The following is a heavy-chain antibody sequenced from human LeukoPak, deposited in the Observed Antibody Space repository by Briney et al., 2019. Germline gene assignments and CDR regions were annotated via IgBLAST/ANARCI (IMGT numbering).Heavy chain of an antibody. Sequence: GGSLRLSCAASGFTFSSYELNWVRQAPGKGLEWVSYISDIGTTQHYADSVKGRFTISRDNAKNSLYPQMNSLTGEDTAVYYCARDRSKVTAYDDALDIWGQGTMVIVSS. CDR1: GFTFSSYE. V-gene: IGHV3-48*03. J-gene: IGHJ3*02. D-gene: IGHD2-21*02. CDR2: ISDIGTTQ. CDR3: ARDRSKVTAYDDALDI.